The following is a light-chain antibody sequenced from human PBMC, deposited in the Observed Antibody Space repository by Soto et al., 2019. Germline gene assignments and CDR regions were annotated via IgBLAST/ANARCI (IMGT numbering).Light chain of an antibody. CDR3: CSYAGSSTLV. V-gene: IGLV2-23*01. J-gene: IGLJ1*01. CDR2: EGT. Sequence: QSALTQPASVSGSPGQSITISCTGTNNDFGNYNLVSWYQQHPGKAPKLMIFEGTKRPSGVSNRFSGPKSGNTASLTVSGLQAEDEADYYCCSYAGSSTLVFGTGTKLTVL. CDR1: NNDFGNYNL.